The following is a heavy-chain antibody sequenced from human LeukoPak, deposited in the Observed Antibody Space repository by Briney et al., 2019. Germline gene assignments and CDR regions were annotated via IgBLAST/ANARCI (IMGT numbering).Heavy chain of an antibody. D-gene: IGHD3-22*01. V-gene: IGHV3-23*01. CDR2: ISVSGGST. CDR3: AKSNYFDSGGYYFFDY. J-gene: IGHJ4*02. Sequence: GGSLRLSCAASGFTVSSNCMIWVRQPPGKGLEWVSGISVSGGSTNYADSVKGRFTISRDNSKNTLYLQMNSLRAEDTAVYYCAKSNYFDSGGYYFFDYWGQGTLVTVSS. CDR1: GFTVSSNC.